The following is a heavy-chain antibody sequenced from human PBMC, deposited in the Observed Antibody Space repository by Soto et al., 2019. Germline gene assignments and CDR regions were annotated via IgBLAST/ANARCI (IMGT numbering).Heavy chain of an antibody. V-gene: IGHV3-48*02. D-gene: IGHD2-2*01. CDR3: ARGPSAAAPLSDWYFDL. J-gene: IGHJ2*01. CDR1: GLTFSSYS. Sequence: SLRLSCAASGLTFSSYSMNWVRQAPGNGLEWVSYISSSSWNIYYADTVKGRFTISRDNAKNSLYLQMNSLRDEDTAVYYCARGPSAAAPLSDWYFDLWGRGTLVTVSS. CDR2: ISSSSWNI.